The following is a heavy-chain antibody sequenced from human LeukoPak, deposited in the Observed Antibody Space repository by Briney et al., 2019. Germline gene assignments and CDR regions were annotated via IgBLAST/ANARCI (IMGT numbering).Heavy chain of an antibody. CDR2: IRSKANSYAT. J-gene: IGHJ4*02. CDR3: TRPGYYDSSGYLYYFDY. CDR1: GFTFSGSA. D-gene: IGHD3-22*01. Sequence: GSLRLSCAASGFTFSGSAMHWVRQASGKGLEWVGRIRSKANSYATAYAASVKGRFTISRDDSKNTAYLQMNSLKTEDTAVYYCTRPGYYDSSGYLYYFDYRGQGTLVTVSS. V-gene: IGHV3-73*01.